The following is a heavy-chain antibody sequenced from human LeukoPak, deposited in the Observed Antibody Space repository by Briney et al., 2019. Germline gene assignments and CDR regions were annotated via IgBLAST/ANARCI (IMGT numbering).Heavy chain of an antibody. CDR2: IWYDGSNK. Sequence: GGSLRLSCAASGFTFSSYGMHWVRQAPGKGLEWVAVIWYDGSNKYYADSVKGRFTISRDNSKNTLYLQMNSLRAEGTAVYYCARDSGIVVVPAHMDVWGKGTTVTVSS. D-gene: IGHD2-2*01. CDR3: ARDSGIVVVPAHMDV. CDR1: GFTFSSYG. J-gene: IGHJ6*03. V-gene: IGHV3-33*01.